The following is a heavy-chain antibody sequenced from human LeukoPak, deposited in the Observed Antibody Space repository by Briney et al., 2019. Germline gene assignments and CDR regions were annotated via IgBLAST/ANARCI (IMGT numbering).Heavy chain of an antibody. CDR3: ARPPGIAAAWFDP. CDR1: GGSINSYY. V-gene: IGHV4-59*01. Sequence: SETLSLTCTVSGGSINSYYWSWIRQPPGKGLEWIGYIYYSGSTNYNPSLKSRVTISVDTSKNQFSLRLSSVTAADTAVYYCARPPGIAAAWFDPWGQGTLVTVSS. J-gene: IGHJ5*02. CDR2: IYYSGST. D-gene: IGHD6-13*01.